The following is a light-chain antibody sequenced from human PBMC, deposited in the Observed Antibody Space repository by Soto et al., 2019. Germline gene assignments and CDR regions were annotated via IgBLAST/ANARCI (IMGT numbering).Light chain of an antibody. V-gene: IGKV3-20*01. Sequence: EIVLTQSPGTLSLSPGERATLSFRASQRVSSSYLAWYQQKPGQAPRLLIYGASSRATGIPDRFSGSGSGTDFTLTISRLEPEDFAVYYCQQYGSSPTFGQGTKVEIK. J-gene: IGKJ1*01. CDR1: QRVSSSY. CDR2: GAS. CDR3: QQYGSSPT.